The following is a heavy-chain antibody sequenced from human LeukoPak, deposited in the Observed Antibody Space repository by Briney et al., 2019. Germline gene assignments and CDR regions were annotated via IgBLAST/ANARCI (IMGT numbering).Heavy chain of an antibody. Sequence: ASVKVSCKASGYTFTRYGISWVRQAPGQGLVWMGWISSYNGNTNYAQKLQGRVTMTTDTSTSTAYMELRSLRSDDTAVYYCASDVDYDASSGQRFQHWGQGTVVTVSS. CDR1: GYTFTRYG. CDR2: ISSYNGNT. V-gene: IGHV1-18*01. J-gene: IGHJ1*01. D-gene: IGHD3-22*01. CDR3: ASDVDYDASSGQRFQH.